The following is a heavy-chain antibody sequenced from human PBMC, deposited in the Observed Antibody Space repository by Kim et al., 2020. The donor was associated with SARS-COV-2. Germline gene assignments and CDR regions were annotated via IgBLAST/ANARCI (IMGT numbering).Heavy chain of an antibody. CDR3: VRDKDYAFDY. V-gene: IGHV3-48*04. Sequence: GGSLRLSCAASGFMFSTYSLNWVRQAPGKGLEWVSYIGPTSVTYCADSVKGRFIISRDNAKNSLDLQMNSLRAEDTAVYYCVRDKDYAFDYWGQGTLVTVSS. CDR1: GFMFSTYS. CDR2: IGPTSVT. J-gene: IGHJ4*02. D-gene: IGHD4-17*01.